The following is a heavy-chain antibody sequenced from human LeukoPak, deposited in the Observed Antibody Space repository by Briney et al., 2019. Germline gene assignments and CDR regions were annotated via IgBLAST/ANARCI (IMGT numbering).Heavy chain of an antibody. CDR2: ISGYDGNT. D-gene: IGHD5-24*01. V-gene: IGHV1-18*01. J-gene: IGHJ3*02. Sequence: ASVKVSCKASGYTFTTYGVNWVRQAPGQGLEYMGWISGYDGNTNYAQKVQGRVTMTADISTSTAYMGLRRLRSYDPAVYYCARGSGRDGYSYAFYIWGQGTMVTVSS. CDR3: ARGSGRDGYSYAFYI. CDR1: GYTFTTYG.